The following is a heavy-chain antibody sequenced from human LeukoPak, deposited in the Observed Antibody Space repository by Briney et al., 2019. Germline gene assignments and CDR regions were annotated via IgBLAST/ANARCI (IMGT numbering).Heavy chain of an antibody. CDR3: AKDYGYGSSWYDY. CDR2: ISWNSASV. D-gene: IGHD6-13*01. V-gene: IGHV3-9*01. CDR1: GSTFDDYG. J-gene: IGHJ4*02. Sequence: GRSLRLSCEASGSTFDDYGMHWVRQAPGKGLEWVSTISWNSASVGYVDSVKGRFTISRDNAKKTLYLQMNSLRPEDTALYYCAKDYGYGSSWYDYWGQGTLVTVSS.